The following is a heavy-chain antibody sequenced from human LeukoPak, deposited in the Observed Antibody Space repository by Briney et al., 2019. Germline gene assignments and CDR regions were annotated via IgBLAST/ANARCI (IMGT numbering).Heavy chain of an antibody. J-gene: IGHJ5*02. CDR2: IDWDDDK. CDR1: GFSLSTSGMC. D-gene: IGHD3-22*01. V-gene: IGHV2-70*11. CDR3: ARTLNPGYYDSSGYFDNWFDP. Sequence: QTLSLTCTFSGFSLSTSGMCVSWIRQPPGKALEWLARIDWDDDKYYSTSLKTRLTISKDTSKNQVLLTMTNMDPVDTATYYCARTLNPGYYDSSGYFDNWFDPWGQGTLVTVSS.